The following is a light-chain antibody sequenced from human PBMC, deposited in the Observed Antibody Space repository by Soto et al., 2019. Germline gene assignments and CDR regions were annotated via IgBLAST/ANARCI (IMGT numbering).Light chain of an antibody. CDR1: SSDVGSYNL. J-gene: IGLJ2*01. CDR3: CSYAGSKDVV. CDR2: EVS. Sequence: QSALTQPASVSGSPGQSITISCTGTSSDVGSYNLVSWYQHHPGKAPKLMIYEVSKRPSGVSNRFSSSKSGNTASLTISGLQAEDEADYYCCSYAGSKDVVFGGGTKLTVL. V-gene: IGLV2-23*02.